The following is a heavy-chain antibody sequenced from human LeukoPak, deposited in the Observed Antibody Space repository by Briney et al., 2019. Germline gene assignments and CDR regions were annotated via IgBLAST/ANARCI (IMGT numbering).Heavy chain of an antibody. J-gene: IGHJ4*02. V-gene: IGHV3-33*01. CDR3: ARDFYCSRTSCYAPSFDY. Sequence: PGRSLRLSCAASGXTFSSYGMHWVRQAPGKGLEWVALIGYDGTNEYYADSVKGRFTISRDNSKNTLYLQMKSLRAEDTAVYYCARDFYCSRTSCYAPSFDYWGQGTLVTVSS. CDR2: IGYDGTNE. D-gene: IGHD2-2*01. CDR1: GXTFSSYG.